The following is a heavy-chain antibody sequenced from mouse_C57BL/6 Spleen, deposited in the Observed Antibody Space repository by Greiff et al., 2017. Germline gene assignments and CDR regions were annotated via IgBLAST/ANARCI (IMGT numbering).Heavy chain of an antibody. CDR2: IDPSDSYT. J-gene: IGHJ2*01. CDR3: ARGDYYGSSYVDY. Sequence: QVQLQQPGAELVMPGASVKLSCKASGYTFTSYWMHWVKQRPGQGLEWIGEIDPSDSYTNYNQKFKGKSTLTVDKSSSTAYMQLSSLTSEDSAVYYCARGDYYGSSYVDYWGQSTTLTVSS. V-gene: IGHV1-69*01. D-gene: IGHD1-1*01. CDR1: GYTFTSYW.